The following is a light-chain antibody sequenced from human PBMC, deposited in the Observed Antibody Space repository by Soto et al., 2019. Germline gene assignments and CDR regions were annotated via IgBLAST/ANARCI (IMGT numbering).Light chain of an antibody. CDR2: GAS. CDR3: QQYNNWPGT. J-gene: IGKJ1*01. Sequence: TVMTHAPSTLSVSPVERATLSFMASRSVSSNLAWYQQKPGQAPRLLIYGASTRATGIPARFSGSGSGTEFTLTISSLQSEDFAVYYCQQYNNWPGTFGQGTKVDI. CDR1: RSVSSN. V-gene: IGKV3D-15*01.